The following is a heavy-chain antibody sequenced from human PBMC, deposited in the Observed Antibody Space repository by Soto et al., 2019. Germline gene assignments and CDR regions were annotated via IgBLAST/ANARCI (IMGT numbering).Heavy chain of an antibody. CDR1: GGSISSGGYY. J-gene: IGHJ4*02. D-gene: IGHD5-18*01. V-gene: IGHV4-31*03. CDR2: IYYSGST. CDR3: ASNAAVQLWLPYPGPFDY. Sequence: SETLSLTCTVSGGSISSGGYYWSWIRQHPGKGLEWIGYIYYSGSTYYNPSLKSRVTISVDTSKNQFSLKLSSETAADTAVYYCASNAAVQLWLPYPGPFDYWGQGTLVTVSS.